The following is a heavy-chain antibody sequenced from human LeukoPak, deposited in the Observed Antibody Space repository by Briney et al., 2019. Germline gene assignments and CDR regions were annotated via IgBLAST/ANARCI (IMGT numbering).Heavy chain of an antibody. J-gene: IGHJ4*02. D-gene: IGHD3-10*01. Sequence: SETLSLTCTVSGGSISSGGYYWSWLRQHPGKGLEWIGYIYYSGSTYYNPSLKSRVTISVDTSKNQFSLKLSSVTAADTAVYYCARSDGSGSVFDYWGQGTLVTVSS. CDR2: IYYSGST. CDR3: ARSDGSGSVFDY. V-gene: IGHV4-31*03. CDR1: GGSISSGGYY.